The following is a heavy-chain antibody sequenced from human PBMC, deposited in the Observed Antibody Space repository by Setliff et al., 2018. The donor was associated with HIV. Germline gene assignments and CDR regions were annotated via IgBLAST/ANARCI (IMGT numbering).Heavy chain of an antibody. CDR2: IYTSGST. V-gene: IGHV4-61*09. Sequence: TLSLTCTVSGGSISSGNYHWSWIRQPAGKGLEWIGHIYTSGSTDYNPSLKSRVTISGDTSKNQFSLKLSSVTAADTAVYYCARGLLESDYDYINIYNYFYMDVWGKGTTVTVSS. CDR3: ARGLLESDYDYINIYNYFYMDV. J-gene: IGHJ6*03. D-gene: IGHD5-12*01. CDR1: GGSISSGNYH.